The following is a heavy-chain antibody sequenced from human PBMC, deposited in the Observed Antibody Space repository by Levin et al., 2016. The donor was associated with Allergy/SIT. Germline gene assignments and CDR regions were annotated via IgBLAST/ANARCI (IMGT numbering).Heavy chain of an antibody. CDR1: GGSISSSSYY. V-gene: IGHV4-39*01. CDR3: ARDTAKATGYGMDV. D-gene: IGHD5-18*01. J-gene: IGHJ6*02. CDR2: IYYSGNT. Sequence: SETLSLTCTVSGGSISSSSYYWGWIRQPPGKGLEWIGSIYYSGNTYYNPSLKSRVTISVDTSKNQFSLKLSSVTAADTAVYYCARDTAKATGYGMDVWGQGTTVTVSS.